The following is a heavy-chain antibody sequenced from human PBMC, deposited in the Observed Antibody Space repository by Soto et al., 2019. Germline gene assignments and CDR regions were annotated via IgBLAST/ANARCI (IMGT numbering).Heavy chain of an antibody. CDR1: GGTVASSHW. CDR3: AREIVTAGGNNYFDP. Sequence: SETLSLTCGVSGGTVASSHWWSWVRQSPGRGLEWIGNVYHAGDTNFNPSLQSRVTFSVDKSNNQFSLRLTSVTTADTAVYFCAREIVTAGGNNYFDPWGPGTPVTVSS. D-gene: IGHD2-21*02. CDR2: VYHAGDT. V-gene: IGHV4-4*02. J-gene: IGHJ5*02.